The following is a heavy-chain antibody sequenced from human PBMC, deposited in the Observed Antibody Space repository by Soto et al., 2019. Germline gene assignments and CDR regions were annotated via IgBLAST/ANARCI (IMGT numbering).Heavy chain of an antibody. CDR3: AQYEGQCSSKSCPRWFDP. J-gene: IGHJ5*02. D-gene: IGHD2-2*01. Sequence: EVQLLESGGGLVQPGGSLRLSCAASGFSFSSYAMSWVRQAPGKGLEWVSTIGTSGSIYYADSVKGRFTISRDNSKNTLSLQMNSLRAEDTAVYYCAQYEGQCSSKSCPRWFDPWGQGTLVTVSS. CDR2: IGTSGSI. V-gene: IGHV3-23*01. CDR1: GFSFSSYA.